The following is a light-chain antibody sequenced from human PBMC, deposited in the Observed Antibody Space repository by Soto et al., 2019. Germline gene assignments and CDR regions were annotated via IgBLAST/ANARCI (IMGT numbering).Light chain of an antibody. CDR1: QSVSSSY. J-gene: IGKJ1*01. V-gene: IGKV3-20*01. CDR2: GAS. CDR3: QQYSSSPLWT. Sequence: EIVLTQSPGTLSLSPGERATLSCRASQSVSSSYLAWYQQKPGQAPRLLIYGASSRATGIPARFSGSGSGTDFTLTISRLEPEDFAVYYCQQYSSSPLWTFGQGTKVEIK.